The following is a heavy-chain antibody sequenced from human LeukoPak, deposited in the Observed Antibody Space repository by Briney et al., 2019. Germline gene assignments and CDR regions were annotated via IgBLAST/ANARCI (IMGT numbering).Heavy chain of an antibody. Sequence: GGYLRLSCAASGFTFSSYSMNWVRQAPGKGLEWVSSISSSSSYIYYADSVKGRFTISRDNAKNSLYLQMNSLRAEDTAVYYCARQGYIDCSSTSCLYYFDYWGQGTLVTVSS. CDR3: ARQGYIDCSSTSCLYYFDY. J-gene: IGHJ4*02. V-gene: IGHV3-21*01. CDR2: ISSSSSYI. D-gene: IGHD2-2*01. CDR1: GFTFSSYS.